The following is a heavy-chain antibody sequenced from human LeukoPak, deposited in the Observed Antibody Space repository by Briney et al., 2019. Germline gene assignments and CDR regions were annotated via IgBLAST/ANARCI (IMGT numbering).Heavy chain of an antibody. CDR1: GDSISSSTYY. CDR2: IKYSGTT. D-gene: IGHD6-19*01. J-gene: IGHJ4*02. V-gene: IGHV4-39*07. Sequence: SETLSLTCTVSGDSISSSTYYWAWIRQPPGMRPEWIASIKYSGTTYYNLFLKSRVTISIDTSKNQFSLKLSSVTAADTAVYFCARDVAGYYSFWGQGTLVTVSS. CDR3: ARDVAGYYSF.